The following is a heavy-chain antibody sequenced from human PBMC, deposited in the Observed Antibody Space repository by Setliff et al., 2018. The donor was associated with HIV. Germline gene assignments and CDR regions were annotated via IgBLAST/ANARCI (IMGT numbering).Heavy chain of an antibody. Sequence: GGSLRLSCTASGLTISNFDMNWVRQAPGKGLEWVSYITSSGSTTYYGDSVKGRSTISRDNPKNSVYLQMSGLRVEDTAVYYCARDPHYYDSSGYYSMFDIWGQGTVVTVSS. CDR3: ARDPHYYDSSGYYSMFDI. D-gene: IGHD3-22*01. J-gene: IGHJ3*02. CDR1: GLTISNFD. CDR2: ITSSGSTT. V-gene: IGHV3-48*03.